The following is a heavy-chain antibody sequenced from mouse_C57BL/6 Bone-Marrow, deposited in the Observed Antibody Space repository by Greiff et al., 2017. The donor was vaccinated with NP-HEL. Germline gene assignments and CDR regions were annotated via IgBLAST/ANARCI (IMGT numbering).Heavy chain of an antibody. CDR3: ARWDYGSSPWFAY. Sequence: VQLQHSGAELVRPGPSVKMSCKASGYTFTNYWIGWAKQRPGHGLEWIGDIYPGGGYTNYNEKFKGKATLTADKSSSTAYMQFSSLTSEDSAIYYCARWDYGSSPWFAYWGQGTLVTVSA. CDR1: GYTFTNYW. D-gene: IGHD1-1*01. CDR2: IYPGGGYT. V-gene: IGHV1-63*01. J-gene: IGHJ3*01.